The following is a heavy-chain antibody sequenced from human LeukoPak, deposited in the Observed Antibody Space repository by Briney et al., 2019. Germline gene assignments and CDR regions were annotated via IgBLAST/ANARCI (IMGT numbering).Heavy chain of an antibody. D-gene: IGHD6-19*01. CDR1: GFTFSTYA. J-gene: IGHJ4*02. CDR3: VKKMTPGVAVAGHFDY. CDR2: ISTNGGST. V-gene: IGHV3-64D*06. Sequence: GGSLRLSCSASGFTFSTYAMHWVRQAPGTGLECVSAISTNGGSTYYADSVKGRFTISRDNSKNTLFLQMSSLRAEDTAVYYCVKKMTPGVAVAGHFDYWGQGTLVTVSS.